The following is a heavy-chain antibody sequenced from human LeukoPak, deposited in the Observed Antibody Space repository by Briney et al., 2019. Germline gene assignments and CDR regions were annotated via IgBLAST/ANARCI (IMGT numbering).Heavy chain of an antibody. Sequence: ASVKVSCKASGYTFTSYGISWVRQAPGQGLEWMGGIIPIFGTANYAQKFQGRVTITADKSTSTAYMELSSLRSEDTAVYYCARVYYDSGGYLADNWFDPWGQGTLVTVSS. V-gene: IGHV1-69*06. J-gene: IGHJ5*02. CDR3: ARVYYDSGGYLADNWFDP. D-gene: IGHD3-22*01. CDR2: IIPIFGTA. CDR1: GYTFTSYG.